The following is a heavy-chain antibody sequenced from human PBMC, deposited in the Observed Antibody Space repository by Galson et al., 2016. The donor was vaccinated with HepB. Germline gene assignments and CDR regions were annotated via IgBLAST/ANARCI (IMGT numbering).Heavy chain of an antibody. J-gene: IGHJ6*02. CDR2: IKQDESEE. Sequence: SLRLSCAASGFTFSSYWMNWVRQAPGKGLEWVANIKQDESEENYVDSVKGRFTISRDNAKKSVYLQMNRLRVEDTAVYYCTGTPRLYYFYSGLDCWGQGTTVTVSS. CDR3: TGTPRLYYFYSGLDC. D-gene: IGHD1-1*01. V-gene: IGHV3-7*03. CDR1: GFTFSSYW.